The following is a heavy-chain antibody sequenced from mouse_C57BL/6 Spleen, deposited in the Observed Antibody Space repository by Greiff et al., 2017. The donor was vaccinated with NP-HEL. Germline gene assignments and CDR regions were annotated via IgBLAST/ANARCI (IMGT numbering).Heavy chain of an antibody. J-gene: IGHJ4*01. CDR2: INPSTGGT. Sequence: EVKLVESGPELAKPGASVKISCKASGYSFTGYYMNWVKQSPEKSLEWIGEINPSTGGTTYNQKFKDKDTLTVDKSSSTAYTQLKSLTSDDSAVYYCARSLAYDYSMDYWGQGTSVTVSS. D-gene: IGHD1-1*01. CDR1: GYSFTGYY. CDR3: ARSLAYDYSMDY. V-gene: IGHV1-42*01.